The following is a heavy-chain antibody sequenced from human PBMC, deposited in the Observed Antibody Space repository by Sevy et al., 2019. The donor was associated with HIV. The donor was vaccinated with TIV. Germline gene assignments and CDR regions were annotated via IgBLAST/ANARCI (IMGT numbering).Heavy chain of an antibody. V-gene: IGHV3-7*01. D-gene: IGHD7-27*01. J-gene: IGHJ4*02. CDR2: MNPSASEK. CDR1: GFTFNTYW. Sequence: GGSLRLSCAASGFTFNTYWMTWVRQAPGKGLESVANMNPSASEKYYMDSVKGRFTISRDNAKNSLYLQMNSLRAEDTAVYYCATDLNWANYWGQGTLLTVSS. CDR3: ATDLNWANY.